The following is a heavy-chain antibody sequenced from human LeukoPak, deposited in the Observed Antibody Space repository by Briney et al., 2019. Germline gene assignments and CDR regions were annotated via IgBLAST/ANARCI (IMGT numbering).Heavy chain of an antibody. CDR1: GITFSHYW. CDR2: INSDGSST. V-gene: IGHV3-74*01. D-gene: IGHD3-22*01. CDR3: ARDWGDYYDSSGYLPGLDY. Sequence: PGGSLRLSCTASGITFSHYWMSWVRQAPGKGLVWVSRINSDGSSTSYADSVKGRFTISRDNAKNTLYLQMNSLRAEDTAVYYCARDWGDYYDSSGYLPGLDYWGQGTLVTVSS. J-gene: IGHJ4*02.